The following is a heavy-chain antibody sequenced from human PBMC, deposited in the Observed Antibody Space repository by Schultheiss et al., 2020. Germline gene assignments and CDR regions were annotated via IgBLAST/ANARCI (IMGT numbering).Heavy chain of an antibody. CDR3: AKSPLTGVVPAAMRPTKGSGMDV. D-gene: IGHD2-2*01. V-gene: IGHV3-7*03. J-gene: IGHJ6*02. CDR2: IGPDGGEK. Sequence: GGSLRLSCTTSGFIFSKYWMSWVRQVPGKGLDWVANIGPDGGEKDYVDSVKGRFTISRDNSKNTLYLQMNSLRAEDTAVYYCAKSPLTGVVPAAMRPTKGSGMDVWGQGTTVTVSS. CDR1: GFIFSKYW.